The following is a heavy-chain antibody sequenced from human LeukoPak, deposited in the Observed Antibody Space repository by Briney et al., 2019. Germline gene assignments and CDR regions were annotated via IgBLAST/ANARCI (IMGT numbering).Heavy chain of an antibody. V-gene: IGHV1-18*01. D-gene: IGHD4-11*01. CDR1: GYSFTSHG. CDR2: VSPYNGNT. CDR3: ARDQDYSNFYYYGMDV. Sequence: ASVKVSCKASGYSFTSHGISWVRQAPGQGLEWMGWVSPYNGNTNYAQKVQGRVTMTTDTSTSTAYMELRSLSYDDTAVYYCARDQDYSNFYYYGMDVWGQGSTVTVSS. J-gene: IGHJ6*02.